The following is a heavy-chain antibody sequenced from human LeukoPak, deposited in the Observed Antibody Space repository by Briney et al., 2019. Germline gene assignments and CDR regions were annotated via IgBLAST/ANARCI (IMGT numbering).Heavy chain of an antibody. V-gene: IGHV4-59*08. D-gene: IGHD3-3*01. CDR2: IYYSGST. CDR1: GGSISSYY. J-gene: IGHJ6*02. CDR3: AGFRGFFPLYGMDV. Sequence: PSETLSLTCTVSGGSISSYYWSWIRQPPGKGLEWIGYIYYSGSTNYNPSLKSRVTTSVDTSKNQFSLKLSSVTAADTAVYYCAGFRGFFPLYGMDVWGQGTTVTVSS.